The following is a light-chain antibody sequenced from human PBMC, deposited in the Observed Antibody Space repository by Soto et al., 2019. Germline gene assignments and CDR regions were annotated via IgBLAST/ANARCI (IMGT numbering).Light chain of an antibody. CDR2: GAS. CDR1: QSVSRDF. J-gene: IGKJ1*01. CDR3: RQYGRSGT. V-gene: IGKV3-20*01. Sequence: EIVLTQSPGTLSLSPGERATLSCRASQSVSRDFLAWYQEKPGQAPRLLIYGASNRATGIPDRFSGSGSGTDFTLTISRMEPEDFAVYYCRQYGRSGTFGQGTKVDIK.